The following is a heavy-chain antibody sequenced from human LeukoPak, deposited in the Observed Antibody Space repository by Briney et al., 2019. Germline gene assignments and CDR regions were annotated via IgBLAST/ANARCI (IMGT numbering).Heavy chain of an antibody. CDR2: ISSNGGST. V-gene: IGHV3-64*01. CDR1: GFTFSSYA. CDR3: ARVSYSSGWHRHYYGMDV. Sequence: GSLLLSSAASGFTFSSYAMHWVRQAPGKGLEYVSAISSNGGSTYYANSVKGRFTISRDNSKNTLYLQMGSLRAEDMAVYYCARVSYSSGWHRHYYGMDVWGQGTTVTVSS. D-gene: IGHD6-19*01. J-gene: IGHJ6*02.